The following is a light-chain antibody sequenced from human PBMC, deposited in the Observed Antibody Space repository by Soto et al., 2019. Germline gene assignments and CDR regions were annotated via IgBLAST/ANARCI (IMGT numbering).Light chain of an antibody. J-gene: IGKJ2*01. CDR2: WAS. CDR1: RSVLYNSNNKNY. Sequence: DIVMTQSPDSLAVSLGETATINCKSSRSVLYNSNNKNYFAWFQQKPGQPPRLLLYWASTRESGVPDRFSGRGSGTDFTLTISSRQAEDVAVYYCQQYYTTPRTFGQGTKLEIK. CDR3: QQYYTTPRT. V-gene: IGKV4-1*01.